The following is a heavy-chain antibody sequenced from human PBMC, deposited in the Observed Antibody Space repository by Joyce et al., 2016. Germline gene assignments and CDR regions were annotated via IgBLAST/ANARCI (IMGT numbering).Heavy chain of an antibody. CDR3: ARGRPTTGTSWGYYYYYGMDV. D-gene: IGHD1-1*01. CDR1: GYTLTGYY. V-gene: IGHV1-2*02. CDR2: INPNSGGT. J-gene: IGHJ6*02. Sequence: QVQLVQSGAEVKTPGASVRVSCKASGYTLTGYYLQWVRQAPGQGLQVMGWINPNSGGTNYAQIFQGRVTLTRDTSISTAYLELSGLTSDDTAVYYCARGRPTTGTSWGYYYYYGMDVWGQGTTVTVSS.